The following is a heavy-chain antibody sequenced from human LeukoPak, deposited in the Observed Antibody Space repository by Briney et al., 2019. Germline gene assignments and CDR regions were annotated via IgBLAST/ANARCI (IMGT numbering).Heavy chain of an antibody. Sequence: SETLSLTCTVSGGSISSYDWSWIRQPAGKGLEWIGRIYTSGSTNYNPSLKSRVTMSVDTSKNQFSLKLSSVTAADTAVYYCARGGHSGWYKGYNWFDPWGQGTLVTVPS. J-gene: IGHJ5*02. V-gene: IGHV4-4*07. CDR1: GGSISSYD. D-gene: IGHD6-19*01. CDR3: ARGGHSGWYKGYNWFDP. CDR2: IYTSGST.